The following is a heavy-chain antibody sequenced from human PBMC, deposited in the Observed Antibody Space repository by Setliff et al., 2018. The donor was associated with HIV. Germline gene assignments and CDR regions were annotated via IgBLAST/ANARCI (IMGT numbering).Heavy chain of an antibody. D-gene: IGHD3-3*01. CDR2: IYHSGST. CDR1: GGSISTTNW. CDR3: ARGPTYNFWSGYYTRASFDP. J-gene: IGHJ5*02. Sequence: SETLSLTCAVSGGSISTTNWWSWVRQPPGKGLEWIGEIYHSGSTNYNPSLKSRVTISVDKSKNQFSLKLSSVTAADTAVYYCARGPTYNFWSGYYTRASFDPWGQGTLVTVSS. V-gene: IGHV4-4*02.